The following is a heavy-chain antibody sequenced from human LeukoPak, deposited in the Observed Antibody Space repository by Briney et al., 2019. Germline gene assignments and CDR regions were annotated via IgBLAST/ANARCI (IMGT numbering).Heavy chain of an antibody. Sequence: SETLSLTCTVSGVSIISYYWSWIRQPPGKGLEWIAFIHSSGSTGYNPSLKSRFTISVDTSKNQFSLKLTSVTAADTAVYYCARTHGDYVLFDYWGQGTLVTVSS. D-gene: IGHD4-17*01. V-gene: IGHV4-59*01. J-gene: IGHJ4*02. CDR1: GVSIISYY. CDR2: IHSSGST. CDR3: ARTHGDYVLFDY.